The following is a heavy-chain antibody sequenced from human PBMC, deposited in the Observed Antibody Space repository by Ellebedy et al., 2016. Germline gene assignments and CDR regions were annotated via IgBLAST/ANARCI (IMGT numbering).Heavy chain of an antibody. CDR1: GGSISSDTYY. J-gene: IGHJ5*02. Sequence: SETLSLTCTVSGGSISSDTYYWGWIRQSPGKGLEWIGGMDYRGSTYYNPSLKSRVTISVDTSKNQFSLKLSSVTAADTAVYYCARDRQYSSSWSKQYNWFDPWGQGTLVTVSS. V-gene: IGHV4-39*07. CDR2: MDYRGST. D-gene: IGHD6-13*01. CDR3: ARDRQYSSSWSKQYNWFDP.